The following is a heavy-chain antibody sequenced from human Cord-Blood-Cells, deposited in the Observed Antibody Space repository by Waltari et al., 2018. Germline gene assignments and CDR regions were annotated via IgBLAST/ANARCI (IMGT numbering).Heavy chain of an antibody. CDR3: ARHMVRGVIIDY. V-gene: IGHV1-69*09. J-gene: IGHJ4*02. CDR2: IIPILGIA. CDR1: GGTFSSYA. Sequence: QVQLVQSGAEVKKPGSSVKVSCKASGGTFSSYAISWVRQAPGQGLEWMGRIIPILGIANDAQKFQGRVTITADKSTSTAYMELSSLRSEDTAVYYCARHMVRGVIIDYWGQGTLVTVSS. D-gene: IGHD3-10*01.